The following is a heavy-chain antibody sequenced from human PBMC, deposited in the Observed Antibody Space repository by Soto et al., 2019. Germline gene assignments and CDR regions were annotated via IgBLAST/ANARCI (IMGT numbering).Heavy chain of an antibody. Sequence: QVQLQQWGAGLLKPSETLSLTCAVYGGSFSGYFWTWIRQAPGKGLEWIGKINHSGGTNYNSSLNSRVTISVDTSNNPFSLILSSVTAADTAVYYCARDRQYYHFWGGYQNEGPYGMDVWGQGTTVTVSS. CDR1: GGSFSGYF. CDR2: INHSGGT. D-gene: IGHD3-3*02. V-gene: IGHV4-34*02. CDR3: ARDRQYYHFWGGYQNEGPYGMDV. J-gene: IGHJ6*02.